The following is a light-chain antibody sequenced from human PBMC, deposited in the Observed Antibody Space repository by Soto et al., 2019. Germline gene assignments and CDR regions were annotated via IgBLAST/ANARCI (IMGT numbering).Light chain of an antibody. V-gene: IGKV3-15*01. Sequence: EIVLTQSPASVSLSPGERATLSCRASQSVSSYLAWYQQKPGQAPRLLIYGASTRATGIPARFSGSGSGTEFTLTISSLQSEDFAVYYCQQYNNWPAAFGGGTKVDIK. CDR2: GAS. CDR1: QSVSSY. J-gene: IGKJ4*01. CDR3: QQYNNWPAA.